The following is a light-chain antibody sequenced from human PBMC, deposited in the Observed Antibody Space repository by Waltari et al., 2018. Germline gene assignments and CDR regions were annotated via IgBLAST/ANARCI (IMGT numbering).Light chain of an antibody. Sequence: SALTQPASVSGSPGQSITISCTGTSSDVGGYNCVSWFQQYPGKAPKLIMYDVRHRPSGVSIRFSGSKSGDTASLTIAGLQADDEADYHYISYSSRATGHVIIGGGTKLTVL. V-gene: IGLV2-14*03. J-gene: IGLJ2*01. CDR2: DVR. CDR3: ISYSSRATGHVI. CDR1: SSDVGGYNC.